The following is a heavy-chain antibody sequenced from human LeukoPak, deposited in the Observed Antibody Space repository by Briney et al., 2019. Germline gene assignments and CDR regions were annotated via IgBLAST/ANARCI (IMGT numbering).Heavy chain of an antibody. Sequence: ASVKVSCKASGYTLTSFHVHWVRQAPGQGLEWMGIIKANGGRTIYAQKFQGRVTLTWDMSTSTVSMELSSLRSEDTAVYYCAREGPNTYNFGSWGQGTLVSVSS. CDR3: AREGPNTYNFGS. V-gene: IGHV1-46*01. CDR2: IKANGGRT. D-gene: IGHD2/OR15-2a*01. CDR1: GYTLTSFH. J-gene: IGHJ4*02.